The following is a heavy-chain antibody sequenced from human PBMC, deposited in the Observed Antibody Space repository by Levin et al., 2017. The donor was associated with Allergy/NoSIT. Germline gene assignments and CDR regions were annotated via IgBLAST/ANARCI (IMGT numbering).Heavy chain of an antibody. J-gene: IGHJ6*03. CDR2: IYPGDSDT. Sequence: EASVKVSCQGSGYSFTSYWIGWVRQMPGKGLEWMGIIYPGDSDTRYSPSFQGQVTISADKSISTAYLQWSSLKASDTAIYYCARRGTRDYYYYMDVWGKGTPVTVSS. CDR1: GYSFTSYW. V-gene: IGHV5-51*01. CDR3: ARRGTRDYYYYMDV. D-gene: IGHD1-1*01.